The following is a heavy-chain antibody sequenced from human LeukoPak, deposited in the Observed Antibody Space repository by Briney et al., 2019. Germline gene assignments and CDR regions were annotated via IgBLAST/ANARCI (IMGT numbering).Heavy chain of an antibody. CDR1: GGTFSSYA. J-gene: IGHJ5*02. Sequence: ASVKVSCKASGGTFSSYAISWVRQAPGQGLEWMGGIIPIFGTANYAQKFQGRVTITADESTSTAYMELSSLRSEETAVYYCARDGYYGSGEGPLDPWGQGTLVTVSS. CDR3: ARDGYYGSGEGPLDP. D-gene: IGHD3-10*01. CDR2: IIPIFGTA. V-gene: IGHV1-69*13.